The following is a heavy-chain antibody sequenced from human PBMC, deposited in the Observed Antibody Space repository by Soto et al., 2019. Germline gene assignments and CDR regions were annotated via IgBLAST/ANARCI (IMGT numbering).Heavy chain of an antibody. J-gene: IGHJ6*02. CDR3: ARLVTIFGGVIRMDV. D-gene: IGHD3-3*01. V-gene: IGHV4-39*01. CDR1: GGSINSSYY. CDR2: LYYSGST. Sequence: QLQLQESGPGLVKPSETLSLTCTVSGGSINSSYYWGWIRQPPGKGLEWIGTLYYSGSTPYNPSLMSRVTISANTSKNQFSLKLSSVTAADTALYYCARLVTIFGGVIRMDVGGQGTGSPAP.